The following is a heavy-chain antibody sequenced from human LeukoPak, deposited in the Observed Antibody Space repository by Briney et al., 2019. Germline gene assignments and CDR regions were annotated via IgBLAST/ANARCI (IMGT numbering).Heavy chain of an antibody. CDR2: IYYSGST. V-gene: IGHV4-39*01. D-gene: IGHD6-19*01. J-gene: IGHJ4*02. CDR1: GGSISSSSYY. CDR3: ARQVDRIAVAEIDY. Sequence: PSETLSLTCTVSGGSISSSSYYWGWIRQPPGKGLEWIGSIYYSGSTYYNPSLKSRVTISVDTSKNQFSLKLSSVTAADTAVYYCARQVDRIAVAEIDYWGQGTLVTVSS.